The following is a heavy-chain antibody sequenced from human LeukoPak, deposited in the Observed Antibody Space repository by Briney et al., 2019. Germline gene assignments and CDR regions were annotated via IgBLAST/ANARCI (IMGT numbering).Heavy chain of an antibody. J-gene: IGHJ6*03. Sequence: SETLSLTCDVYGGSFSGYYWSWIRQPSGKGLEWIGEINHSGSTNYNPSRKSRVTISVDTSKNQFSLKLSSVTAADTAVYYCARGWFYYYYYMDVWGKGTTVTVSS. CDR3: ARGWFYYYYYMDV. V-gene: IGHV4-34*01. CDR2: INHSGST. CDR1: GGSFSGYY. D-gene: IGHD3-9*01.